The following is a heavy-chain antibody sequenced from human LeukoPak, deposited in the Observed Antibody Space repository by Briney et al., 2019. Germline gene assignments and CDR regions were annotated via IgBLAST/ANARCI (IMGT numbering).Heavy chain of an antibody. CDR2: IYYSGST. Sequence: SETLSLTCTVSGGSISSYYWSWIRQPPGKGLEWIGYIYYSGSTNYNPSLKSRVTISVDTSKNQFSLKLSSVTAADTAVYYCARAKMSFWSGYYTTDAFDIWGQGTMVTVSS. J-gene: IGHJ3*02. CDR3: ARAKMSFWSGYYTTDAFDI. CDR1: GGSISSYY. D-gene: IGHD3-3*01. V-gene: IGHV4-59*01.